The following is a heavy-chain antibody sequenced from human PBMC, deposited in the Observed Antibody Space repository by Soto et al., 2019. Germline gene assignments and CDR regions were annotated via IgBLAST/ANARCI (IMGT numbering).Heavy chain of an antibody. CDR2: ISCDGSSK. CDR1: GFTFSSYG. J-gene: IGHJ5*02. D-gene: IGHD1-26*01. CDR3: AKGSIVGATKDWFDP. Sequence: QVQLVESGGGVVQPGRSLRLSCAASGFTFSSYGMYWVRQAPGKGLEWVAVISCDGSSKYYADSVKGRLTISRDNSENTLYLQLNSVRAEETAVYYCAKGSIVGATKDWFDPWGQGTLVTVSS. V-gene: IGHV3-30*18.